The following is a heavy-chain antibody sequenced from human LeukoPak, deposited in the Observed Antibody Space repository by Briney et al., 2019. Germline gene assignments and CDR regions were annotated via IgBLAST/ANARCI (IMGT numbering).Heavy chain of an antibody. D-gene: IGHD6-19*01. CDR1: GGSISSYY. Sequence: SETLSLTCTVSGGSISSYYWSWIRQPAGKGLEWIGRIYTSGGTNYNPSLKSRVTMSVDTSKNQFSLKLSSVTAADTAVYYCARDLGSGWYIYFDYWGQGTLVTVSS. CDR2: IYTSGGT. V-gene: IGHV4-4*07. CDR3: ARDLGSGWYIYFDY. J-gene: IGHJ4*02.